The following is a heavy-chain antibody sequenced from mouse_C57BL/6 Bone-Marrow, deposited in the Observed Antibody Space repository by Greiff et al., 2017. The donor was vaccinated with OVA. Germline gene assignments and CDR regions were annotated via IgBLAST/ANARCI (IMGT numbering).Heavy chain of an antibody. D-gene: IGHD1-1*01. CDR2: ISDGGSYT. Sequence: EVKLQESGGGLVKPGGSLKLSCAASGFTFSSYAMSWVRQTPEKRLEWVATISDGGSYTYYPDNVKGRFTISRDNAKNNLYLQMSHLKSEDTAMYYCARGYYGSSYFAYWGQGTLVTVSA. J-gene: IGHJ3*01. CDR1: GFTFSSYA. CDR3: ARGYYGSSYFAY. V-gene: IGHV5-4*03.